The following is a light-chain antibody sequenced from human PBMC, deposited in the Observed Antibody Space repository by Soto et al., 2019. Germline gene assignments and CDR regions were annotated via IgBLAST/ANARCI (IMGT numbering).Light chain of an antibody. J-gene: IGKJ5*01. CDR1: QSVNSN. V-gene: IGKV3-15*01. CDR2: GIS. CDR3: QQLNSYLIT. Sequence: EMVITQSPAILSVSPGESATLSCRAGQSVNSNYLAWYQRHPGQPPRLLIYGISTRATGIPARFSGSGSGTDFTLTISSLQPEDFATYYCQQLNSYLITFGQGTRLEI.